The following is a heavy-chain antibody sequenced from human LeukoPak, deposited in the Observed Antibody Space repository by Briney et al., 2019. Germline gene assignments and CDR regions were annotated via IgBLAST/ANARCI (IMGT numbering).Heavy chain of an antibody. CDR3: ATQGMAYYDSSGLVDY. Sequence: PSETLSLTCTVSGGSISSYYWSWIRQPAGKGLEWIGRIYTSGSTNYNPSLKSRVTMSVDTSKNQFSLKLRSVTAADTAVYYCATQGMAYYDSSGLVDYWGQGTLVTVSS. J-gene: IGHJ4*02. CDR2: IYTSGST. V-gene: IGHV4-4*07. CDR1: GGSISSYY. D-gene: IGHD3-22*01.